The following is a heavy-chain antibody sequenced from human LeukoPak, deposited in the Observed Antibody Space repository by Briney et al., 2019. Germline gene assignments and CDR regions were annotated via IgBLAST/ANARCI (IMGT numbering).Heavy chain of an antibody. D-gene: IGHD2/OR15-2a*01. J-gene: IGHJ2*01. Sequence: SETLSLTCAVSGGSISSGGYSWSWIRQPPGKGLEWIGLLYYSGSTYYNPSLKSRVTISVDTSKNQFSLKLSSVTAADTAVYYCARDENVWYFDLWGRGTLVTVSS. CDR3: ARDENVWYFDL. V-gene: IGHV4-30-4*07. CDR2: LYYSGST. CDR1: GGSISSGGYS.